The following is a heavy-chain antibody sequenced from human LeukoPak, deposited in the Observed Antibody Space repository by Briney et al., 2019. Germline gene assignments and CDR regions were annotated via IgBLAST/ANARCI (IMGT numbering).Heavy chain of an antibody. Sequence: PSETLSLTCTVSGGSISSSSYSWGWIRQPPGKGLEWIGSIYYSGSTYYNPSLKSRVTISVDTSKNQFSLKLSSVTAADTAVYYCARLRAAAAGGWFDPWGRGTLVTVSS. V-gene: IGHV4-39*01. CDR3: ARLRAAAAGGWFDP. CDR1: GGSISSSSYS. J-gene: IGHJ5*02. CDR2: IYYSGST. D-gene: IGHD6-13*01.